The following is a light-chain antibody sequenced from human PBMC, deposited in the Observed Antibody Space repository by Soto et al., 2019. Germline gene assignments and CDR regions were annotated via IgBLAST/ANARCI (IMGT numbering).Light chain of an antibody. CDR1: SGHSSYA. J-gene: IGLJ1*01. V-gene: IGLV4-69*01. CDR2: LNSDGSH. CDR3: QSRGTGMHYV. Sequence: QPVLTQSPSASASLGASVKLTCTLSSGHSSYAIAWHQQQPEKGPRYLMKLNSDGSHRKGDGIPDRFSGSSSGAERYLTIAILQYEDEADYYCQSRGTGMHYVFGTGTKLTVL.